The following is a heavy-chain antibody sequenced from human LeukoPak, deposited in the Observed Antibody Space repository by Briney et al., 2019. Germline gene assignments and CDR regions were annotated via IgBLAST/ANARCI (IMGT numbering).Heavy chain of an antibody. CDR2: IKQDGSEK. V-gene: IGHV3-7*03. J-gene: IGHJ6*03. CDR1: GFTFSSYW. Sequence: PGGSLRLSCAASGFTFSSYWMSWVRQAPGKGLEWVANIKQDGSEKYYVDSVKGRFTISRDNAKNSLYLQMNSLRAEDTALYYCAREVSVAYSYYMDVWGKGTTVTISS. CDR3: AREVSVAYSYYMDV. D-gene: IGHD3-10*01.